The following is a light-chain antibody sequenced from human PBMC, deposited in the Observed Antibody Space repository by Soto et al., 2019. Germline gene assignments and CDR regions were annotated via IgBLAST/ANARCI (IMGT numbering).Light chain of an antibody. CDR3: QQTFSTSIT. J-gene: IGKJ5*01. CDR1: QNIRNW. V-gene: IGKV1-39*01. CDR2: DVS. Sequence: GDSVTITCRASQNIRNWLAWYQQKPGEAPKLLLYDVSTLQTGVPSRFSGSGSGTDFSLTISSLQPEDLGTYYCQQTFSTSITFGQGTRLEIK.